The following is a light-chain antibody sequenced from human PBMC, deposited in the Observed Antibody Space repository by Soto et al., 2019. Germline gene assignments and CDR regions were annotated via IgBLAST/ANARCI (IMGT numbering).Light chain of an antibody. J-gene: IGLJ2*01. CDR2: RNN. Sequence: QSVLTQPPAAFGTPGQGVTISCSGSSSNIGSNYVYWYQQLPGTAPKLLIHRNNQRPSGVPDRIAGSKSGTSASLAISGLRSEDEADYYCAAWDDSLSGVVFGGGTKLTVL. V-gene: IGLV1-47*01. CDR1: SSNIGSNY. CDR3: AAWDDSLSGVV.